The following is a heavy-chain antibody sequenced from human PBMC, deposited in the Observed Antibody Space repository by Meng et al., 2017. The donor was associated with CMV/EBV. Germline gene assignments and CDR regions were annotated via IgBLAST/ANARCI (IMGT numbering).Heavy chain of an antibody. Sequence: GESLKIPCAASGFTFSSYWMHWVRQAPGKGLVWVSRITSDGSSTSYADSVKGRFTISRDNAKNTLYLQMNSLRAEDTAVYYCARDLYSSSSGYYYYGMDVWGQGTTVTVSS. D-gene: IGHD6-6*01. CDR3: ARDLYSSSSGYYYYGMDV. V-gene: IGHV3-74*01. CDR1: GFTFSSYW. J-gene: IGHJ6*02. CDR2: ITSDGSST.